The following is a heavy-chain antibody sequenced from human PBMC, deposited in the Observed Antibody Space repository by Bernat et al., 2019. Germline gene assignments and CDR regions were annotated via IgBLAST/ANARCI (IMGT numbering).Heavy chain of an antibody. J-gene: IGHJ2*01. Sequence: QVQLQESGPGLVKASQTLSLICSVTGGSISSGGYYWSWIRQHPGKGLEWIGYIHYRGDTNYNPSLKSRVTISVDTSETHFSLKLSSVTAADTAVYYCAGDYVGYFDLWGRGTLVTVSS. CDR3: AGDYVGYFDL. V-gene: IGHV4-31*03. D-gene: IGHD3-16*01. CDR2: IHYRGDT. CDR1: GGSISSGGYY.